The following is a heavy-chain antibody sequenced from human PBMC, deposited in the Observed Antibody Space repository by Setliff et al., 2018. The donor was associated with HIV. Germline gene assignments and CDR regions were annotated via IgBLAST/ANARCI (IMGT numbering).Heavy chain of an antibody. J-gene: IGHJ4*02. CDR2: FYFGGNT. CDR3: ARLKIYEGTSKLSTFMRGVARKYYFES. CDR1: GASISDNTYS. Sequence: SETLSLTCGVSGASISDNTYSWGWVRQPPGQGLEWLGSFYFGGNTHYNPSLKSRLTISVDTSTNQLSLRATSVTAADTAIYYCARLKIYEGTSKLSTFMRGVARKYYFESWGQGKLVTVSS. D-gene: IGHD3-16*02. V-gene: IGHV4-39*01.